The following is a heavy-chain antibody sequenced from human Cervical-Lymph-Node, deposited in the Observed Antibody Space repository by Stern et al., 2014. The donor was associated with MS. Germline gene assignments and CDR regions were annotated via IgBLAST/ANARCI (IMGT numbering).Heavy chain of an antibody. CDR3: ARDQGIWPSAIDF. D-gene: IGHD3-16*01. CDR2: ISGFNGYT. V-gene: IGHV1-18*01. Sequence: QVQLVESGAVVKQPGASVKVSCKTSGYTFTTYGLSWVRQAPGHGLEWLGWISGFNGYTNYAQRFQGRVTMTTDTSTSTAYMELRSLKSDDTAVYYCARDQGIWPSAIDFWGRGTMVIVSS. J-gene: IGHJ3*01. CDR1: GYTFTTYG.